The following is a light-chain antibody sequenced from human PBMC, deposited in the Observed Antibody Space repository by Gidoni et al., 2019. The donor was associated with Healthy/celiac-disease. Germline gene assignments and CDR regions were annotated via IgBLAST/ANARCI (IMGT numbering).Light chain of an antibody. J-gene: IGKJ4*01. Sequence: EIVSTQYPCTLSLSPGERATLSCRASQSVSSSYLAWYQQKPGQAPRHLIYSASSRATGIPDRFSGRRSGTDFTLTISRLEPEDFAVYYCKQYGSSITFGGGTKVEIK. CDR1: QSVSSSY. CDR3: KQYGSSIT. V-gene: IGKV3-20*01. CDR2: SAS.